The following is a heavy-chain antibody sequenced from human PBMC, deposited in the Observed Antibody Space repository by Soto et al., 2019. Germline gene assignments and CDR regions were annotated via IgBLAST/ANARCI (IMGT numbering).Heavy chain of an antibody. CDR1: GDSISTYY. J-gene: IGHJ2*01. Sequence: QVQLLESGPGLVKPSETLSLTCTVSGDSISTYYWSWIRQPPGKGLEWIGYIYYSGSTNYNPSLTRRRSTTLETSKNQYSLKLTSVTAADTAVYYCAIDRPLYPDTVTGRRNWYFDLWGRGTLVTVSS. CDR3: AIDRPLYPDTVTGRRNWYFDL. CDR2: IYYSGST. D-gene: IGHD3-9*01. V-gene: IGHV4-59*01.